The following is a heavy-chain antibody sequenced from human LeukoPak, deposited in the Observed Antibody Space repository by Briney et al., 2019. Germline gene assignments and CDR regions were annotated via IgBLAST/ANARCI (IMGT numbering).Heavy chain of an antibody. D-gene: IGHD6-19*01. Sequence: ASVKVSCTASGYTFTRYYMYWVRQAPGQGLEWMGWINPNSGGTNYAQKFQGRVTMTRDTSISTAYMELSRLRSDDTAVYYCVGIAVAGDWFDPWGQGTLVTVSS. CDR2: INPNSGGT. J-gene: IGHJ5*02. V-gene: IGHV1-2*02. CDR3: VGIAVAGDWFDP. CDR1: GYTFTRYY.